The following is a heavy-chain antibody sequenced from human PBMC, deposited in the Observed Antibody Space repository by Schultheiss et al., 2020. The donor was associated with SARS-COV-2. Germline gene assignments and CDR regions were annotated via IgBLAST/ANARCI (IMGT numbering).Heavy chain of an antibody. V-gene: IGHV1-24*01. CDR1: GHIPSELS. D-gene: IGHD3-3*01. CDR2: FDPDDDET. J-gene: IGHJ6*02. CDR3: TRVRSYDSSYYGMDV. Sequence: ASVKVSCKVSGHIPSELSMHWVRQAPGKGLEWMGGFDPDDDETFYAEKFQGRVTMTEDTSTDTAHMELRSLRADDTAVYYCTRVRSYDSSYYGMDVWGQGTTVTVSS.